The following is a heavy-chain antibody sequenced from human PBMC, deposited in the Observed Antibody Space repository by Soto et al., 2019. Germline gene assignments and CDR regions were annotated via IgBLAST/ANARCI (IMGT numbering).Heavy chain of an antibody. V-gene: IGHV1-69*13. Sequence: RASVKVSCKASGGTFSSYAISWVRQAPGQGLEWMGGIIPIFGTANYAQKFQGRVTITADESTSTAYMELSSLRSEDTAVYYCARDVGATRFFYFFDYWGQGTLVTVS. CDR1: GGTFSSYA. D-gene: IGHD1-26*01. CDR2: IIPIFGTA. CDR3: ARDVGATRFFYFFDY. J-gene: IGHJ4*02.